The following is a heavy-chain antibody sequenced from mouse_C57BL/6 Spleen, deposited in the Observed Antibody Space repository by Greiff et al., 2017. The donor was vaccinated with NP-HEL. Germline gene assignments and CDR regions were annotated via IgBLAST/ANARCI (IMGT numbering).Heavy chain of an antibody. CDR1: GFSLTSYG. Sequence: VKLMESGPGLVQPSQSLSITCTVSGFSLTSYGVHWVRQSPGKGLEWLGVIWSGGSTDYNAAFISRLSISKDNSKSQVFFKMNSLQADDTAIYYCARRYSLSSSYAMDYWGQGTSVTVSS. J-gene: IGHJ4*01. V-gene: IGHV2-2*01. D-gene: IGHD1-1*01. CDR2: IWSGGST. CDR3: ARRYSLSSSYAMDY.